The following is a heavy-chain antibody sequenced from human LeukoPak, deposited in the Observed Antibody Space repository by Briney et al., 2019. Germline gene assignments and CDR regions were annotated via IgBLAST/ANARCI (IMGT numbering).Heavy chain of an antibody. D-gene: IGHD3-22*01. CDR1: GGSISSSSYY. CDR2: IYYSGST. J-gene: IGHJ6*02. V-gene: IGHV4-39*01. CDR3: ARGHYDSRGYFGGMDV. Sequence: SETLSLTCTVSGGSISSSSYYWGWIRQPPGKGLEWIGSIYYSGSTYYNPSLKSRVTISVDTSKNQFSLQLNSVTPEDTAVYYCARGHYDSRGYFGGMDVWGQGTTVTVSS.